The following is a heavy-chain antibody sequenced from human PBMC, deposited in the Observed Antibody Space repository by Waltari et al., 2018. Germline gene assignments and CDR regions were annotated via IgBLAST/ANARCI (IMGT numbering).Heavy chain of an antibody. CDR1: GFSLSRRGLT. CDR3: ARSRGMTYLDF. J-gene: IGHJ4*02. D-gene: IGHD3-10*01. Sequence: QITLKESGPTVVKPTETLTLTCNFSGFSLSRRGLTVSWIRQPPGKALEWLAVLYWDDDTPYSPCLRNLLTITTDTAKNSVVLTLANMDPGDTAAYFCARSRGMTYLDFWGQGILVTVSS. CDR2: LYWDDDT. V-gene: IGHV2-5*02.